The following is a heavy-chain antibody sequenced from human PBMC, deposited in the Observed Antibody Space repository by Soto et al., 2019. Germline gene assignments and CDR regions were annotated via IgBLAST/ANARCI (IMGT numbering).Heavy chain of an antibody. CDR2: ISGSGDST. J-gene: IGHJ4*02. D-gene: IGHD3-22*01. Sequence: EVQQLESGGGLVQPGGSLRLSCAPSGFTFSTYTMSWIRQAPGKGLEWVSSISGSGDSTHYADSVKGRFTISRDNSKNTLYLQMNSLRAEDTAVYYCAKVYYYDSSGWGFDYWGQGTLVTVSS. V-gene: IGHV3-23*01. CDR3: AKVYYYDSSGWGFDY. CDR1: GFTFSTYT.